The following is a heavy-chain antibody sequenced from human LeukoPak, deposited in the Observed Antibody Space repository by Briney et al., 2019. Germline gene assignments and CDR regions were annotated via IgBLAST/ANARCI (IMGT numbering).Heavy chain of an antibody. V-gene: IGHV4-31*03. CDR1: GGSISSGGYY. CDR3: ARGEGDDYGDFRVY. Sequence: PSETLSLTCTVSGGSISSGGYYWSWIRQHPGKGLEWIGYIYYSGSTYYNPSLKSRVTISVDTSKNQFSPKLSSVTAADTAVYYCARGEGDDYGDFRVYWGQGTLVTVTS. D-gene: IGHD4-17*01. J-gene: IGHJ4*02. CDR2: IYYSGST.